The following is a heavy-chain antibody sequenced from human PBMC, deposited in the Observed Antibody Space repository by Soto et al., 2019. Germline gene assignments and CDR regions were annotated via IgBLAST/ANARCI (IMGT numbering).Heavy chain of an antibody. CDR3: ARKVLGSTSRPDWWYIDH. CDR2: ISGGGDRT. CDR1: GFTFINYA. D-gene: IGHD2-2*01. J-gene: IGHJ2*01. Sequence: EVQLLESGGGLVQPGGSLRLSCVGSGFTFINYAMNWVRQTPGKGLEWVSTISGGGDRTFDADTVKGRFTISRYKSKNTVNLQLSSLRADATAVYYCARKVLGSTSRPDWWYIDHWGRGPMLTFSS. V-gene: IGHV3-23*01.